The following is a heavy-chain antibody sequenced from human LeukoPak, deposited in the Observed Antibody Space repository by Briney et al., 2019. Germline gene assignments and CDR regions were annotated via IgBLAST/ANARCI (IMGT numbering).Heavy chain of an antibody. CDR2: ISSSSSYI. CDR3: ARDELKKQLPDY. CDR1: GFTFSSYS. J-gene: IGHJ4*02. V-gene: IGHV3-21*01. D-gene: IGHD6-6*01. Sequence: GGSLRLSCAASGFTFSSYSMNWVRQAPGKGLEWVSSISSSSSYIYYADSVKGRFTISRDNAKNSLCLQMNSLRAEDTAVYYCARDELKKQLPDYWGQGTLVTVSS.